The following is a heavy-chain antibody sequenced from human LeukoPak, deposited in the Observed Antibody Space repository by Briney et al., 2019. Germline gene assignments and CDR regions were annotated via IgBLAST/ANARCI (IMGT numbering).Heavy chain of an antibody. J-gene: IGHJ5*02. CDR3: ARGAQKHRKVWFDP. Sequence: ASVKVSCKVSGYTLTELSMYWVRQAPGKGLEWMGGFDPEDGETIYAQKFQGRVTMTRDTSTSTVYMELSSLRSEDTAVYYCARGAQKHRKVWFDPWGQGTLVTVSS. CDR2: FDPEDGET. V-gene: IGHV1-24*01. CDR1: GYTLTELS.